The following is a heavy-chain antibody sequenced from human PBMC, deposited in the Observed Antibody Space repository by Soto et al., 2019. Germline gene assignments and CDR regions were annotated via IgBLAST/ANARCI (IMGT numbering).Heavy chain of an antibody. D-gene: IGHD6-13*01. CDR3: ARSRWENPGIAAGGWFDP. V-gene: IGHV1-69*13. J-gene: IGHJ5*02. Sequence: ASVKVSCKASGGTFSSYAISWVRQAPGQGLEWMGGIIPIFGTANYAQKFQGRVTITADESTSTAYMELSSLRSEDTAVYYCARSRWENPGIAAGGWFDPWGQGTLVTVSS. CDR2: IIPIFGTA. CDR1: GGTFSSYA.